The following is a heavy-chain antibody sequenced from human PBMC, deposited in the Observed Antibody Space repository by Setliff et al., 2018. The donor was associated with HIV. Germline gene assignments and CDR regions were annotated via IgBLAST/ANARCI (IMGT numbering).Heavy chain of an antibody. Sequence: SETLSLTCTVSGGSMSRFYWTWIRQPPGKGLEWIGFVYSTGSINYSPSFRGRLTISLDTSENQFSLHLTSVTAADTAVYYCARAEGDAYNYWFDPWGQGTLVTVSS. D-gene: IGHD1-1*01. CDR1: GGSMSRFY. J-gene: IGHJ5*02. CDR3: ARAEGDAYNYWFDP. V-gene: IGHV4-59*01. CDR2: VYSTGSI.